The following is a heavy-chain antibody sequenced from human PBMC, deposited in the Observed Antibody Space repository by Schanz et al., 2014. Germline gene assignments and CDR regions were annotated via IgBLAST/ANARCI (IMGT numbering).Heavy chain of an antibody. Sequence: QVHLVQSGAEVKKPGASVKVSCKASGYNITSNDVTWVRQATGQGLEWMGWMNPNSGTTNYAQKFQGWVTMTRDTSISTAYMELSRLKSDDTAVYYCARDGVDAAAGGNYWGQGTLVTVSS. CDR2: MNPNSGTT. J-gene: IGHJ4*02. V-gene: IGHV1-2*04. CDR3: ARDGVDAAAGGNY. CDR1: GYNITSND. D-gene: IGHD6-13*01.